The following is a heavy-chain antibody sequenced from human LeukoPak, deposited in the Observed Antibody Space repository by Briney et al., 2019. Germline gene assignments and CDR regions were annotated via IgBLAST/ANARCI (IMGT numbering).Heavy chain of an antibody. Sequence: PGGSLRLSCAASGFTFSSYAMHWIRQAPGKGLEYVSAISSNGGSTYYANSVKGRFTISRDNSKNTLYLQMGSLRAEDMAVYYCARGLLYSGYGQYFDYWGQGTLVTVSS. D-gene: IGHD5-12*01. CDR1: GFTFSSYA. J-gene: IGHJ4*02. V-gene: IGHV3-64*01. CDR2: ISSNGGST. CDR3: ARGLLYSGYGQYFDY.